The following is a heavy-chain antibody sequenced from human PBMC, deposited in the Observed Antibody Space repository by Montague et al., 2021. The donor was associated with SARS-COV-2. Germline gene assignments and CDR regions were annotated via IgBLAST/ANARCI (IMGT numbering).Heavy chain of an antibody. J-gene: IGHJ4*02. V-gene: IGHV4-34*01. D-gene: IGHD3-22*01. CDR1: GGSFGDDH. CDR2: IRQSGRT. Sequence: SETLSLTCAVYGGSFGDDHWSWIRQPPGKGLEWIGNIRQSGRTNYNPSLESRVTISVDTSKNQLSLKLTSVTAADTGLYFCARGHLSVSMIVVVFTSASYYFDYWGQGAQVTVSS. CDR3: ARGHLSVSMIVVVFTSASYYFDY.